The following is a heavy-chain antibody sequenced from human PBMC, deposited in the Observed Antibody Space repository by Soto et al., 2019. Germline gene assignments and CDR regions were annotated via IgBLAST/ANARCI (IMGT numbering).Heavy chain of an antibody. J-gene: IGHJ4*02. CDR2: IIATFGTA. D-gene: IGHD3-10*01. V-gene: IGHV1-69*01. CDR1: GGTFSSYA. Sequence: QVQLVQSGAEMKKPGSSVKVSCKAAGGTFSSYAIIWVRQAPGQGLEWMGGIIATFGTAQYTQKFQGRVTITAAGSTRIAYMELSSLGSEDTAVYYCASYYQGSGSYSGIDYWGQGTLVTVSS. CDR3: ASYYQGSGSYSGIDY.